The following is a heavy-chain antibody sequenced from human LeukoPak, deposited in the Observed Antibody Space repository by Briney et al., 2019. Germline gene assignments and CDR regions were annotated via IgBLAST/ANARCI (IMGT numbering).Heavy chain of an antibody. V-gene: IGHV4-61*02. Sequence: SETLSLTCTVSGGSISSGSYYWSWIRQPAGKGLEWIGRIYTSGSTNYNPSLKSRVTISVDTSKNQFSLKLSSVTAADTAVYYCARRGSSGKFDYWGQGTLVTVSS. CDR1: GGSISSGSYY. D-gene: IGHD3-22*01. J-gene: IGHJ4*02. CDR3: ARRGSSGKFDY. CDR2: IYTSGST.